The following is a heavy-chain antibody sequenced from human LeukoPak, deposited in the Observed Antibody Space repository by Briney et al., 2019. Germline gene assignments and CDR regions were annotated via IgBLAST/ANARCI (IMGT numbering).Heavy chain of an antibody. V-gene: IGHV1-2*02. CDR3: ARDPDYDFWSGYYYYYYMDV. Sequence: ASVKVSCKASGGTFSSYTISWVRQAPGQGLEWMGWINPNSGGTNYAQKFQGRVTMTRDTSISTAYMELSRLRSDDTAVYYCARDPDYDFWSGYYYYYYMDVWGKGTTVTVSS. J-gene: IGHJ6*03. CDR2: INPNSGGT. CDR1: GGTFSSYT. D-gene: IGHD3-3*01.